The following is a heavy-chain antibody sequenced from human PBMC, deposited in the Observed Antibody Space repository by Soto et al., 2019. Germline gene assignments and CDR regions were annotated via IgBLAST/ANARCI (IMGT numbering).Heavy chain of an antibody. CDR1: GASISTLTYN. J-gene: IGHJ4*02. CDR2: IYDSGSP. D-gene: IGHD4-17*01. V-gene: IGHV4-39*01. CDR3: ARHTMTAVTTFDH. Sequence: QLQLQESGPGLVKPSETLSLTCTVSGASISTLTYNWGWIRQPPGKGLEWIGNIYDSGSPYYNPSLKSRVTISVDTSKNQFSLRLRSVTAADTALYFCARHTMTAVTTFDHWGQGTLVTVSS.